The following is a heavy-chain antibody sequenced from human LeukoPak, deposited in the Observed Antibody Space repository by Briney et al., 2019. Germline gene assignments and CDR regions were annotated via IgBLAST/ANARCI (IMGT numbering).Heavy chain of an antibody. CDR3: ARDETDIVVVVAAPYYYYGMDV. CDR1: GFTFSSYA. CDR2: ISGSGGST. J-gene: IGHJ6*02. Sequence: GGSLRLSCAASGFTFSSYAMSWVRQAPGKGLEWVSAISGSGGSTYYADSVKGRFTISRDNSKNTLYLQMNSLRAEDTAVYYCARDETDIVVVVAAPYYYYGMDVWGQGTTVTVSS. D-gene: IGHD2-15*01. V-gene: IGHV3-23*01.